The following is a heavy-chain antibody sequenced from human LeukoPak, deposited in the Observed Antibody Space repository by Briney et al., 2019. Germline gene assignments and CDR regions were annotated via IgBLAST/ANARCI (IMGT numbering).Heavy chain of an antibody. CDR2: IRYDGSNK. J-gene: IGHJ4*02. CDR1: GFTFSSYG. V-gene: IGHV3-30*02. D-gene: IGHD1-14*01. CDR3: AKDQGSVYDVSHDY. Sequence: PGGSLRLSCAASGFTFSSYGMHWVRQAPGKGLEWVAFIRYDGSNKYYADSVKGRFTISRDNSKNTLYLQMNSLGAEDTAVYYCAKDQGSVYDVSHDYWGQGTLVTVSS.